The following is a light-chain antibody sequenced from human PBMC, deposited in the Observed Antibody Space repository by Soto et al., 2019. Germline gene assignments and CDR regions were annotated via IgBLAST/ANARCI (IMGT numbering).Light chain of an antibody. CDR3: QQSYSTPWT. CDR2: AAS. CDR1: QSISSY. V-gene: IGKV1-39*01. Sequence: DIQMTQSPSSLSASVGDRVTITCRASQSISSYLNWYQQKPVKAPKLLIYAASSLQSGVPSRFSGSGSGTYFTLTISSRQPEDFATYYCQQSYSTPWTFGQGTKVEIK. J-gene: IGKJ1*01.